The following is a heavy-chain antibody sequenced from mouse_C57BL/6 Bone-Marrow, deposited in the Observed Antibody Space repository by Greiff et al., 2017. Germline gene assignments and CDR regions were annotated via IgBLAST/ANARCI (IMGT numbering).Heavy chain of an antibody. CDR2: FYPGSGSI. CDR3: ARHEGHYGNYVYYAMDY. V-gene: IGHV1-62-2*01. CDR1: GYTFTEYT. J-gene: IGHJ4*01. Sequence: VKLQESGAELVKPGASVKLSCKASGYTFTEYTIHWVKQRSGQGLEWIGWFYPGSGSIKYNEKFKDKATLTADKSSSTVYMGLSRLTSEDSAVYFCARHEGHYGNYVYYAMDYWGQGTSVTVSS. D-gene: IGHD2-1*01.